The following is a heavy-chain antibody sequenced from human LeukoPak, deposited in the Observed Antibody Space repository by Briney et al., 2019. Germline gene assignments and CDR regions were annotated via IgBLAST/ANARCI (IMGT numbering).Heavy chain of an antibody. CDR2: ISGSGDST. Sequence: GGSLRLSCAASGFTFSSYAMSWVRQAPGKGLEWVSTISGSGDSTYYADSVKGRFTISRDNSKNTLYLQMSSLRAEDTAVYYCARDGYSFGHDFDYWGQGTLVTVSS. CDR3: ARDGYSFGHDFDY. J-gene: IGHJ4*02. V-gene: IGHV3-23*01. D-gene: IGHD5-18*01. CDR1: GFTFSSYA.